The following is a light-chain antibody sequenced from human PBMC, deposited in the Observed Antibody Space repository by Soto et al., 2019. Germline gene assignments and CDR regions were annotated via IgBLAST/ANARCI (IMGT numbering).Light chain of an antibody. V-gene: IGKV1D-12*01. CDR1: QGLSSW. J-gene: IGKJ5*01. CDR2: SGS. CDR3: QQANSFPIT. Sequence: DIQMTQSPSSVSASVGDRVTITCRASQGLSSWLAWYQQKPGKAPKLLIYSGSSLQSGVSSRFSGSGGGTEFTLTISNLQPEDFATYYCQQANSFPITFGQGTRLEIK.